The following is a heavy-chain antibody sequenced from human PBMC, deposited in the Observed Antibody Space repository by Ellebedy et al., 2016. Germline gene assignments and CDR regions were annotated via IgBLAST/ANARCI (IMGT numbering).Heavy chain of an antibody. D-gene: IGHD5-12*01. J-gene: IGHJ4*02. CDR1: GYPFTGYD. Sequence: ASVKVSXXASGYPFTGYDITWVRQAPGQGLEWMGWISTHNGNTNFAQSFQGRVTMNTDTSTNTVYMELRGVRYDDTAVYYCARPLDSGYDSAYFDYWGQGTLVTVSS. CDR2: ISTHNGNT. V-gene: IGHV1-18*01. CDR3: ARPLDSGYDSAYFDY.